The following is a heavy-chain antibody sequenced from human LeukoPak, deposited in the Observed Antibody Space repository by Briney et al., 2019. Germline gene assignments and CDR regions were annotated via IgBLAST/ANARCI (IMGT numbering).Heavy chain of an antibody. V-gene: IGHV3-33*01. CDR2: IWYDGSNK. CDR3: ARAASRNYYYGMDV. D-gene: IGHD1-14*01. CDR1: GFTFSSYG. Sequence: GRSLRLSCAASGFTFSSYGMHWVRQAPGKGLEWVAVIWYDGSNKYYADSVKGRFTISRDNSKNTLYLQMNSLRDEDTAVYYCARAASRNYYYGMDVWGQGTTVTVSS. J-gene: IGHJ6*02.